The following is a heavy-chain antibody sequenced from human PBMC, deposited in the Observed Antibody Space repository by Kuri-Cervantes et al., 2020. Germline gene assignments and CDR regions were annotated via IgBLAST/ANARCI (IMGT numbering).Heavy chain of an antibody. Sequence: KVSCKGSGYSFTSYWIGWVRQMPGKGLEWMGIIYPGDSDTRYSPSFQGQVTIPADKPISTAYLQWSSLKASDTAMYYCARRPFEYYYYGMDVWGQGTTVTVSS. CDR3: ARRPFEYYYYGMDV. CDR1: GYSFTSYW. V-gene: IGHV5-51*04. D-gene: IGHD2/OR15-2a*01. J-gene: IGHJ6*02. CDR2: IYPGDSDT.